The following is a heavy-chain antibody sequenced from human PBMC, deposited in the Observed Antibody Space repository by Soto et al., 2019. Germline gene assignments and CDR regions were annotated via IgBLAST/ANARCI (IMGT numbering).Heavy chain of an antibody. V-gene: IGHV3-21*01. D-gene: IGHD6-6*01. CDR3: ARVGGQLVPGVDY. CDR2: ISSSSSYI. CDR1: GFTFSSYS. Sequence: EVQLVESGGGLVKPGGSLRLSCAASGFTFSSYSMNWVRQAPGKGLAWVSSISSSSSYIYYADSVKRRFTISRDNAKNSLYLQMTSLRAEDTAVYSCARVGGQLVPGVDYWGQGTLVTVSS. J-gene: IGHJ4*02.